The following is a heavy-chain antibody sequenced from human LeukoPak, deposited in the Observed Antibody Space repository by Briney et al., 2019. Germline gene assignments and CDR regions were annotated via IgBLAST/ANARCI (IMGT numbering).Heavy chain of an antibody. CDR1: GFTFSSYM. CDR2: ISGSAGGT. CDR3: TKDPLDY. J-gene: IGHJ4*02. V-gene: IGHV3-23*01. Sequence: GGSLRLSCAASGFTFSSYMMSWVRQAPGKGLEWVSGISGSAGGTFYSDSVRGRFTISRDSPKNTLYLQMNSLRVEDTAVYYCTKDPLDYWGQGTLVTVSS.